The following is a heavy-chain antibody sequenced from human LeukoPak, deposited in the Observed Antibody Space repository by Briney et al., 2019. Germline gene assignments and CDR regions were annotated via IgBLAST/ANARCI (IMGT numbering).Heavy chain of an antibody. CDR2: ISTNSDNT. Sequence: GASVKVSCKASGYTFSRHDITWVRQAPGQGPEWMGWISTNSDNTVYAQKLQGRVTITRNTSISTAHMELSSLRSEDTAVYYCARAKAGELGYCGTTTCYSFDYWGQGTLVTVSS. CDR1: GYTFSRHD. J-gene: IGHJ4*02. D-gene: IGHD2-2*02. CDR3: ARAKAGELGYCGTTTCYSFDY. V-gene: IGHV1-8*03.